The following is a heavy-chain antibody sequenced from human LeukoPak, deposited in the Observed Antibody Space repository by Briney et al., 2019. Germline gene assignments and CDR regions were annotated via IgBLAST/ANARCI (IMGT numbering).Heavy chain of an antibody. D-gene: IGHD3-10*01. J-gene: IGHJ6*03. V-gene: IGHV1-46*01. CDR2: INPSGGST. Sequence: ASVKVSCKASGYTFTTYNIHWVRQAPGQGLEWMGIINPSGGSTSYAQKFQGRVTLTRDMSTRTAYMELSSLRSEDTAVYYCARGNGIYYGSGSYWFSDYYYYMDVWGKGTTVTISS. CDR3: ARGNGIYYGSGSYWFSDYYYYMDV. CDR1: GYTFTTYN.